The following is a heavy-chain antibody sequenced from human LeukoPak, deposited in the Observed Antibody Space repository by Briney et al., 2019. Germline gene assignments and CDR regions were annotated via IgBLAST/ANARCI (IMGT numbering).Heavy chain of an antibody. CDR2: IRSKANSYAT. Sequence: GGSLRLSCAASGFTFSGSAMHWVRQASGKGLEWVGRIRSKANSYATAYAASVKGRFTISRDDSKNTAYLQMNSLKTEDTAVYYCTSPPRYSSSSGLASWGQGTLVTVSS. J-gene: IGHJ4*02. CDR3: TSPPRYSSSSGLAS. CDR1: GFTFSGSA. D-gene: IGHD6-6*01. V-gene: IGHV3-73*01.